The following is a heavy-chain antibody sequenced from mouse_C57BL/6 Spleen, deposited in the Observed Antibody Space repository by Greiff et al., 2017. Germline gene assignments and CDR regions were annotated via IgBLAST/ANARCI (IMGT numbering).Heavy chain of an antibody. V-gene: IGHV1-26*01. CDR1: GYTFTDYY. J-gene: IGHJ2*01. CDR3: AGPYYGTFDY. D-gene: IGHD1-1*01. CDR2: INPNNGGT. Sequence: EVQLQQSGPELVKPGASVKISCKASGYTFTDYYMNWVKQSHGKSLEWIGDINPNNGGTSYNQKFKGKATLTVDKSSSTAYMELRSLTSEDSAVYYCAGPYYGTFDYWGQGTTLTVSS.